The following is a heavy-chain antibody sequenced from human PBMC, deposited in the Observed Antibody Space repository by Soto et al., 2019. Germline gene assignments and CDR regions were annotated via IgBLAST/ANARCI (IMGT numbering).Heavy chain of an antibody. CDR1: GFTFTSSA. V-gene: IGHV3-23*01. Sequence: EVQLFESGGRLVLPGGSLRLSCAASGFTFTSSAMNWVRQAPGKGLEWVSGISGSGGLTYYADSGKGRFSSSRDNSKNTRDRKMNSLRAEDTAVYYGAKVGFSCDYWGQGTRVTVSP. CDR3: AKVGFSCDY. J-gene: IGHJ4*02. D-gene: IGHD3-10*01. CDR2: ISGSGGLT.